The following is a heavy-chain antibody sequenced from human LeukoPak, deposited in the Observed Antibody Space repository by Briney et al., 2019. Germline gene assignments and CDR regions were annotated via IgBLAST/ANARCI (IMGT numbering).Heavy chain of an antibody. Sequence: SETLSLTCTVSNYSISSSHYWGWIRQSPGKGLEWIGSIYHSGGSTFYNPSLESRITISVDTSKNQFSLKLNSVTAADTADYYCARDHTTLTGHIQYFDPWGQGTLVTVSS. CDR3: ARDHTTLTGHIQYFDP. CDR2: IYHSGGST. CDR1: NYSISSSHY. D-gene: IGHD1-20*01. V-gene: IGHV4-38-2*02. J-gene: IGHJ5*02.